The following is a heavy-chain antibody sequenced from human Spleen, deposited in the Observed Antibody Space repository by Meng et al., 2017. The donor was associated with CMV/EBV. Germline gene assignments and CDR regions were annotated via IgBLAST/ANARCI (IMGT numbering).Heavy chain of an antibody. CDR2: INPNSGGT. CDR3: ARDESEYDSSGYYFDAFDI. D-gene: IGHD3-22*01. Sequence: ASVKVSCKASGYTFTGYYMHWVRQAPGQGLEWMGWINPNSGGTNYAQRFQGRVTMTRDTSISTAYMELSRLRSDDTAVYYCARDESEYDSSGYYFDAFDIWGQGKMVTVSS. V-gene: IGHV1-2*02. CDR1: GYTFTGYY. J-gene: IGHJ3*02.